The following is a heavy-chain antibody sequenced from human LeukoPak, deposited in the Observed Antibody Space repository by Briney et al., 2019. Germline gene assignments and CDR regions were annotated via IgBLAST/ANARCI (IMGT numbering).Heavy chain of an antibody. CDR1: GFIFSSYA. CDR3: AKSAAVTGTGGAFDI. V-gene: IGHV3-23*01. Sequence: PGGSLRLSCAASGFIFSSYAMSWVRQAPGKGLEWVSAISGSGGNTYYADSVRGRFTFSRDNSKNTVYLQMNSLRAEDTAVYYCAKSAAVTGTGGAFDIWGQGTMVTVSS. CDR2: ISGSGGNT. D-gene: IGHD6-19*01. J-gene: IGHJ3*02.